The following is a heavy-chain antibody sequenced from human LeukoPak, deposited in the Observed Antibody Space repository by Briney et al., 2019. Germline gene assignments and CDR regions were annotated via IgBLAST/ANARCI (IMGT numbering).Heavy chain of an antibody. J-gene: IGHJ4*02. Sequence: PSETLSLTCTVSGGSMNSYYWSWIRQPAGKVLEWIGRIYSSGSTIYNPSLKSRVSMSIDTPKNQFSLKLTSVTAADTAVYYCARETDSTLFDYWGQGTLVTVSS. V-gene: IGHV4-4*07. CDR1: GGSMNSYY. D-gene: IGHD2-2*01. CDR2: IYSSGST. CDR3: ARETDSTLFDY.